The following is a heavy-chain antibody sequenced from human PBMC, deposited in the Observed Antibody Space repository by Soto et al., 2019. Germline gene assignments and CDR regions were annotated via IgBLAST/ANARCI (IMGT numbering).Heavy chain of an antibody. CDR3: ARDSFQWLVV. J-gene: IGHJ6*02. CDR1: GYTFTSYY. Sequence: QVQLVQSGAEVKKPGASVKVSCKASGYTFTSYYMHWVRQAPGQGLEWMGIINPSGGSTSYAQKFQPSATMPRDTPTSTVYMELSSLRSEDTAVYYCARDSFQWLVVLRQGTTVTVSS. D-gene: IGHD6-19*01. CDR2: INPSGGST. V-gene: IGHV1-46*03.